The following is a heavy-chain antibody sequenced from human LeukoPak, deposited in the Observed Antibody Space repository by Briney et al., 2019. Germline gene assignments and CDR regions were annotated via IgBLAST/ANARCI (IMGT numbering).Heavy chain of an antibody. CDR3: ARGEEVSYYDFSSGYGNFDY. CDR1: GYTFTSYG. CDR2: ISAYNGNT. Sequence: ASVNVSCKASGYTFTSYGISWVRQAPGQGLAWMGWISAYNGNTNYAQKLQDRVTMTTDTSTSTAYMELRSLRSDDTAVYYCARGEEVSYYDFSSGYGNFDYWGQGTLVTVSS. J-gene: IGHJ4*02. D-gene: IGHD3-3*01. V-gene: IGHV1-18*01.